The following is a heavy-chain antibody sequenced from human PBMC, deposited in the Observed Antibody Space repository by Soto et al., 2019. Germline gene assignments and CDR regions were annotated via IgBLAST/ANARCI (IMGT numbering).Heavy chain of an antibody. J-gene: IGHJ5*02. CDR1: GGSISSYY. Sequence: SETLSLTCTVSGGSISSYYWSWIRQPPGKGLEWIGYIYYSGSTNYNPSLKSRVTISVDTSKDQFSLKLSSVTAADTAVYYCARVDYGESYYWFDPWGQGTLVTVSS. V-gene: IGHV4-59*01. D-gene: IGHD4-17*01. CDR2: IYYSGST. CDR3: ARVDYGESYYWFDP.